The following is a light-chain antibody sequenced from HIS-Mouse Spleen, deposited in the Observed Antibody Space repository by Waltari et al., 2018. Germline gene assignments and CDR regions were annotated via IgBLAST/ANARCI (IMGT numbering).Light chain of an antibody. J-gene: IGLJ2*01. CDR2: EVS. CDR1: SSDVGGYNY. CDR3: SSYTSSSTLV. V-gene: IGLV2-14*01. Sequence: QSALTQPASVSGSPGQSITLSCPGTSSDVGGYNYVPWYQQHPGKAPKLMIYEVSNRPSGVSNRFSGSKSGNTASLTISGLQAEDEADYYCSSYTSSSTLVFGGGTKLTVL.